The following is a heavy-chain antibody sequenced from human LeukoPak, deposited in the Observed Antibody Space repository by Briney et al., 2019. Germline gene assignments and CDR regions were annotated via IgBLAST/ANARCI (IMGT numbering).Heavy chain of an antibody. CDR2: IYTSGST. Sequence: KTSETLSLTCTGSGGSIRSYYWSWIRQPPGKGLEWIGYIYTSGSTNYNPSLKSRVTISVDTSKNQFSLKLSSVAAADTAVYYCARGLAAAGTPPYHYYYYYMDVWGKGTTVTVSS. J-gene: IGHJ6*03. V-gene: IGHV4-4*09. CDR1: GGSIRSYY. D-gene: IGHD6-13*01. CDR3: ARGLAAAGTPPYHYYYYYMDV.